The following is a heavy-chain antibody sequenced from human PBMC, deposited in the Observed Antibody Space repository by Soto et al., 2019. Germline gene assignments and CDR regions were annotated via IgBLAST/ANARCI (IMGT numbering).Heavy chain of an antibody. CDR3: AKDIIGYCGGSTCNVFQS. J-gene: IGHJ4*02. CDR2: LSHDGSKR. CDR1: GFIFNSYD. D-gene: IGHD2-21*01. Sequence: QVQLIESGGGVVQPGRSLRLSCAASGFIFNSYDMHWVRQAPGKGLEWVAFLSHDGSKRFYADSLKGRITMSRDNFNNTLYLEVHSLRPADTAVYYCAKDIIGYCGGSTCNVFQSWGQGTLLTVSS. V-gene: IGHV3-30*18.